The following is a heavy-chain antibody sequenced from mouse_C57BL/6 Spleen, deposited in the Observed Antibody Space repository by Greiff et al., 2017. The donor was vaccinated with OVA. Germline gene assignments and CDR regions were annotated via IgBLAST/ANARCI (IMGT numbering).Heavy chain of an antibody. CDR1: GYTFTDYY. J-gene: IGHJ3*01. CDR3: ARGPSSTD. V-gene: IGHV1-26*01. Sequence: EVKLQQSGPELVKPGASVKISCKASGYTFTDYYMNWVKQSHGKSLEWIGDINPNNGGTSYNQKFKGKATLTVDKSSSTAYMELRSLTSEDSAVYYCARGPSSTDWGQGTLVTVSA. CDR2: INPNNGGT.